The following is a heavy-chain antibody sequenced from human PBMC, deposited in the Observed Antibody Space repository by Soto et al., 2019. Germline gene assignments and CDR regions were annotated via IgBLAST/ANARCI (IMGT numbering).Heavy chain of an antibody. CDR3: ARLSAWPSWAAFDI. J-gene: IGHJ3*02. CDR2: IYYSGST. D-gene: IGHD1-26*01. V-gene: IGHV4-31*03. CDR1: GGSISGGGYY. Sequence: SETLSLTCTVSGGSISGGGYYWSWIRQHPGKGLEWIGYIYYSGSTYYNPSLKSRVTISVDTSKNQFSLKLSSVTAADTAVYYCARLSAWPSWAAFDIWGQGTMVTVS.